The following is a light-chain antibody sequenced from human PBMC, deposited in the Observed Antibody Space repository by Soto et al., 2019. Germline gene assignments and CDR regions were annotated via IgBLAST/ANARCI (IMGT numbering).Light chain of an antibody. J-gene: IGLJ2*01. CDR2: EGS. Sequence: QSALTQPASVSGSPGQSITISCTGTSSDVGSYNLVSWYQQHPGKAPKLMIYEGSKRPSGVSNRFSGSKSGNTASLTISRLQGEDEAHYYCSSYTAISSLDIVFGGGTQLTVL. CDR3: SSYTAISSLDIV. V-gene: IGLV2-14*02. CDR1: SSDVGSYNL.